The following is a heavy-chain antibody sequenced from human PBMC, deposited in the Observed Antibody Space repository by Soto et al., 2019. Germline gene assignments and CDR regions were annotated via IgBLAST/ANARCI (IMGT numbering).Heavy chain of an antibody. CDR2: IYYSGST. V-gene: IGHV4-31*03. Sequence: QVQLQESGPGLVKPSQTLSLTCTVSGGSISSGGYYWSWIRQHPGKGLEWIGYIYYSGSTYYNPSLQSRVTISVDTSKNPCALKLSSVTAADTAVYYCAREGVVISRQGYFDYWGQGTLVTVSS. CDR1: GGSISSGGYY. CDR3: AREGVVISRQGYFDY. J-gene: IGHJ4*02. D-gene: IGHD3-3*01.